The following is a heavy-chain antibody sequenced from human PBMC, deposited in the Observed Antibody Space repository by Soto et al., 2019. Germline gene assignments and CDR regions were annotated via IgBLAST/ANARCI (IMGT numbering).Heavy chain of an antibody. CDR3: AHTGGGAYDSYAMDV. Sequence: QITLKESGPTLVKPTQTLTLTCTFSGFSLSSSGVGVGWIRQPPGQALEWLALIYWNDDKRYTPSLKSRLTITKDPSNDQVVLTMTNMDPVDTGTYYCAHTGGGAYDSYAMDVWGQGTTVTVSS. CDR1: GFSLSSSGVG. J-gene: IGHJ6*02. CDR2: IYWNDDK. V-gene: IGHV2-5*01. D-gene: IGHD1-26*01.